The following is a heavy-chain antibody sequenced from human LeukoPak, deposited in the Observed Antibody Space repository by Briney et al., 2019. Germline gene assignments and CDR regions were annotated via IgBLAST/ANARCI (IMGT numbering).Heavy chain of an antibody. Sequence: SETLSLTCTVSGGSISSYYWSWIRQPAGKGLEWIGRIYTSGSTNYHPSLKSRVTMSVDTSKNQFSLRLSSVTAADTAVYYCARRTGEAVWFDPWGQGTLVTVSS. D-gene: IGHD3-16*01. CDR2: IYTSGST. CDR1: GGSISSYY. V-gene: IGHV4-4*07. CDR3: ARRTGEAVWFDP. J-gene: IGHJ5*02.